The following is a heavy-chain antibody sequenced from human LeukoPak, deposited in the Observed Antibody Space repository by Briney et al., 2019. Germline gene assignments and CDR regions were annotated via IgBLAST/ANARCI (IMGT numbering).Heavy chain of an antibody. Sequence: GASVKVSCKASGYTFTGYYMHWVRQAPGQGLEWMGWINPNSGGTNYAQKFQGRVTITRNTSISTAYMELSSLRSEDTAVYYCARGSVVTPGFDYWGQGTLVTVSS. CDR1: GYTFTGYY. V-gene: IGHV1-2*02. J-gene: IGHJ4*02. D-gene: IGHD4-23*01. CDR3: ARGSVVTPGFDY. CDR2: INPNSGGT.